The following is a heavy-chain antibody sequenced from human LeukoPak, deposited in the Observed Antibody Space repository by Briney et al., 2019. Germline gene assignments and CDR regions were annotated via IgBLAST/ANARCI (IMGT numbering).Heavy chain of an antibody. CDR3: AIRQTNYYDSSGKNDY. Sequence: SETLSLTCTVSGGSISSSSYYWGWIRQPPGKGLEWIGSIYYSGSTYYNPSLKSRVTISVDTSKNQFSLKPSSVTAADTAVYYCAIRQTNYYDSSGKNDYWGQGTLVTVSS. D-gene: IGHD3-22*01. V-gene: IGHV4-39*01. J-gene: IGHJ4*02. CDR1: GGSISSSSYY. CDR2: IYYSGST.